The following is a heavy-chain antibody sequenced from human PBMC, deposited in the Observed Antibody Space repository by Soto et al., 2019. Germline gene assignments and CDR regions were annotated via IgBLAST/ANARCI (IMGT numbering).Heavy chain of an antibody. CDR3: ARQLGGRVLSGPFDM. CDR2: IIPIFGTA. V-gene: IGHV1-69*13. D-gene: IGHD1-26*01. Sequence: GSSVKVACKASGGTFISYAISWVRQAPGQGLEWMGGIIPIFGTANYAQKFQGRVTITADESTSTAYMELSSLRSEDTAVYYCARQLGGRVLSGPFDMWGQGSMVTVSS. CDR1: GGTFISYA. J-gene: IGHJ3*02.